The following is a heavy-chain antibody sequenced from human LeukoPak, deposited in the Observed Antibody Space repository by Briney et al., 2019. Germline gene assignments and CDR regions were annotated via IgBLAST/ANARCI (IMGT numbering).Heavy chain of an antibody. CDR3: ARRVGSSGLRPNLQYYFDY. CDR2: IYHSGST. V-gene: IGHV4-59*08. J-gene: IGHJ4*02. Sequence: SETLSLTCTVSGGSISSYYWSWIRQPPGKGLEWIGSIYHSGSTYYNPSLKSRVTISVDTSKNQFSLKLSSVTAADTAVYYCARRVGSSGLRPNLQYYFDYWGQGTLVTVSS. CDR1: GGSISSYY. D-gene: IGHD3-10*01.